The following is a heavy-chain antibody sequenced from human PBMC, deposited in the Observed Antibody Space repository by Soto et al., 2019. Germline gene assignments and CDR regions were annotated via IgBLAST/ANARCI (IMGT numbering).Heavy chain of an antibody. CDR3: ARGQRFSDWFDP. J-gene: IGHJ5*02. CDR1: GGTISGYY. CDR2: IYSSGST. V-gene: IGHV4-4*07. Sequence: LSLTCTVTGGTISGYYWTWIRQSAGGGLEWIGRIYSSGSTNYNPSLKSRVTISLDTSMNHFSLRLSSVTAADTAVYYCARGQRFSDWFDPWGQGTLVTVSS. D-gene: IGHD3-3*01.